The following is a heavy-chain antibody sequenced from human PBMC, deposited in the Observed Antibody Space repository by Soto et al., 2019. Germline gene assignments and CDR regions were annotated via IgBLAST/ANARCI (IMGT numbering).Heavy chain of an antibody. J-gene: IGHJ4*02. V-gene: IGHV3-33*01. Sequence: GGSLRLSCAASGFTFSSYGMYWVRQAPGKGLEWVAVIWFDGSNKNYADSVKGRFTISRDNSKNTLYLQMNSLRAEDTAVYYCARGGYCSGGSCYWNFDYWGQGTLVTVSS. CDR2: IWFDGSNK. D-gene: IGHD2-15*01. CDR1: GFTFSSYG. CDR3: ARGGYCSGGSCYWNFDY.